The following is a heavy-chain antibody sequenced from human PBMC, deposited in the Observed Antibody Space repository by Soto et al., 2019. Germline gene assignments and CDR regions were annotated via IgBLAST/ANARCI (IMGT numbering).Heavy chain of an antibody. J-gene: IGHJ5*02. V-gene: IGHV1-2*02. CDR2: INPNSGGT. Sequence: ASVKVSCKASGYTFTGYYMHWVRPAPGQGLEWMGWINPNSGGTNYAQKFQGRVTMTRDTSISTAYMELSRLRSDDTAVYYCASSHSGTGYSSSFNWFDPWGQGTLVTVSS. D-gene: IGHD6-6*01. CDR3: ASSHSGTGYSSSFNWFDP. CDR1: GYTFTGYY.